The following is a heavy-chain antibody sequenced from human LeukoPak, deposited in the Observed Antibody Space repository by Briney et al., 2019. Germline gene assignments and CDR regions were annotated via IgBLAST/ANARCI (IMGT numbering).Heavy chain of an antibody. D-gene: IGHD1-26*01. CDR2: INHSGST. CDR1: GGSFSGYY. J-gene: IGHJ4*02. Sequence: PSETLSLTCAVYGGSFSGYYWSWIRQPPGKGLEWIGEINHSGSTNSSPSLKSRVTISVDTSKNQFSLKLSSVTAADTAVYYCARGTPVSGSPTTFDYWGQGTLVTVSS. V-gene: IGHV4-34*01. CDR3: ARGTPVSGSPTTFDY.